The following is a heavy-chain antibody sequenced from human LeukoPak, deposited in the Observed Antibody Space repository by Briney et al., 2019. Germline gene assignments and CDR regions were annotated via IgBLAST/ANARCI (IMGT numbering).Heavy chain of an antibody. CDR3: ARVDNYYDSSGYGGSDAFDI. CDR1: GFIFSSFA. D-gene: IGHD3-22*01. CDR2: VSASGGST. V-gene: IGHV3-23*01. Sequence: GGSQRLSCAASGFIFSSFAMNWVRQAPGKGLEWVSLVSASGGSTYYADSVTGRFTISRDNSKNTLYLQMNSLRAEDTAVYYCARVDNYYDSSGYGGSDAFDIWGQGTMVTVSS. J-gene: IGHJ3*02.